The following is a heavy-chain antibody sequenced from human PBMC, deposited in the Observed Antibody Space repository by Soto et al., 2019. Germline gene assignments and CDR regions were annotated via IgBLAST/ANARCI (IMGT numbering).Heavy chain of an antibody. V-gene: IGHV6-1*01. Sequence: PSPTHPLTCDISVDRDSRNSAAWNWIRQSPSRGLEWLGRTYYRSKWYNDYAVSVKSRITINPDTSKNQFSLQLNSVTPEDTAVYYCARVYSSSSVGMDVWGQGTTVTVSS. CDR3: ARVYSSSSVGMDV. J-gene: IGHJ6*02. D-gene: IGHD6-6*01. CDR2: TYYRSKWYN. CDR1: VDRDSRNSAA.